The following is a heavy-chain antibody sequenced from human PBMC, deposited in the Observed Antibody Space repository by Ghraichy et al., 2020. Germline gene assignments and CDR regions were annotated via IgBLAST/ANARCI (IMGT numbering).Heavy chain of an antibody. CDR3: ARMATLYYGMDV. V-gene: IGHV4-34*01. CDR1: GGSFSGYY. D-gene: IGHD5-24*01. J-gene: IGHJ6*02. Sequence: SETLSLTCAVYGGSFSGYYWSWIRQPPGKGLEWIGEINHSGSTNYNPSLKSRVTISVDTSKNQFSLKLSSVTAADTAVYYCARMATLYYGMDVWGQGTTVTVSS. CDR2: INHSGST.